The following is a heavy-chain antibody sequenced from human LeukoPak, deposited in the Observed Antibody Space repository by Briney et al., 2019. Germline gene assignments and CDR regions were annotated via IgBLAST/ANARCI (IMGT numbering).Heavy chain of an antibody. V-gene: IGHV1-69*04. CDR2: IIPILGIA. D-gene: IGHD3-22*01. CDR3: AREALSDYYDSSGYLGNDY. Sequence: SVKVSCKASGGTFSSYAISWVRQAPGQGLEWMGRIIPILGIANYAQKFQGRVTITADKSTSTAYMELSSLRSEDTAVYYCAREALSDYYDSSGYLGNDYWGQEPWSPSPQ. J-gene: IGHJ4*01. CDR1: GGTFSSYA.